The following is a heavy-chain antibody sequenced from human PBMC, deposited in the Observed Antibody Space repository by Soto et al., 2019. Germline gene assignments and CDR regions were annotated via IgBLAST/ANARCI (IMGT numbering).Heavy chain of an antibody. Sequence: SETLSLTCAVSGGSISSSNWWSWVRQPPGKGLEWIGEIYHSGSTNYNPSLKSRVTISVDKSKNQFSLKLSSVTAADTAVYYCAGVQQWLDSTCFDPWGQGTLVTVSS. CDR1: GGSISSSNW. CDR3: AGVQQWLDSTCFDP. D-gene: IGHD6-19*01. V-gene: IGHV4-4*02. J-gene: IGHJ5*02. CDR2: IYHSGST.